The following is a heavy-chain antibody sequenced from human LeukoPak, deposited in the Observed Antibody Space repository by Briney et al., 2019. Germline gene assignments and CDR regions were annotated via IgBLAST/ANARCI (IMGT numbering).Heavy chain of an antibody. CDR3: ARDTKN. J-gene: IGHJ4*01. V-gene: IGHV3-23*03. CDR1: GFTFSSFA. D-gene: IGHD1-1*01. CDR2: TYIGGST. Sequence: PGGSLRLSCAASGFTFSSFAMSWVRQAPGKGLEWVSITYIGGSTYYADSVKGRFTTSRDNSTNTLYLQMNSLRAEDTAIYYCARDTKNWGHGTLVIVSS.